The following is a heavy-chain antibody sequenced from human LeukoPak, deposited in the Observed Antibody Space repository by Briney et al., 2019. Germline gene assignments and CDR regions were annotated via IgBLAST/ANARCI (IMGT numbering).Heavy chain of an antibody. V-gene: IGHV1-69*13. Sequence: GASVKVSCKASGGTFSSYAISWVRQAPGQGLEWMGGIIPIFGTANYAQKFQGRVTITADESTSTAYMELSSLRSEDTAVYYCARERGSIASIRYNWFDPWGQGTLVTVSS. CDR1: GGTFSSYA. D-gene: IGHD4-17*01. CDR3: ARERGSIASIRYNWFDP. J-gene: IGHJ5*01. CDR2: IIPIFGTA.